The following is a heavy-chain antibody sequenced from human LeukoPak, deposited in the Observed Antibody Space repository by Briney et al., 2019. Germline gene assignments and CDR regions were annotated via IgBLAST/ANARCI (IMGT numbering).Heavy chain of an antibody. D-gene: IGHD2-15*01. CDR1: GFTFSSYA. Sequence: GRSLRLSCTASGFTFSSYAMSWVRQAPGKGLEWVSAISGSGGSTYYADSVKGRFTISRDNSKNTLYLQMNSLRAEDTAVYYCAKESGYCSGGSCYFYYGMDVWGQGTTVTASS. V-gene: IGHV3-23*01. J-gene: IGHJ6*02. CDR2: ISGSGGST. CDR3: AKESGYCSGGSCYFYYGMDV.